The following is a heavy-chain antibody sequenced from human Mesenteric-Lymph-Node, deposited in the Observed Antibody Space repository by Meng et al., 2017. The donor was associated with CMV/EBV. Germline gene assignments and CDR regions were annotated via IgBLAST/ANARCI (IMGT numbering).Heavy chain of an antibody. J-gene: IGHJ4*02. CDR3: ARETTVVTLSTDY. V-gene: IGHV1-2*02. Sequence: ASVKVSCKASGYTFTGYYMHWVRQAPGQGLEWMGWINPNSDGTNYAQKFQGRVTMTRDTSISTAYMELSRLRSDDTAVYYCARETTVVTLSTDYWGQGTLVTVSS. CDR2: INPNSDGT. D-gene: IGHD4-23*01. CDR1: GYTFTGYY.